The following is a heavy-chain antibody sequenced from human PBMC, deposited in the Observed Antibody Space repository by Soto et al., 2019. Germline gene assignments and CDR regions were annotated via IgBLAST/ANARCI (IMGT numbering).Heavy chain of an antibody. CDR3: ARDGGPSSYYYYYGMDV. J-gene: IGHJ6*02. D-gene: IGHD2-15*01. CDR1: GFTFNNFW. V-gene: IGHV3-7*05. CDR2: IKYDGSEK. Sequence: EVQLVESGGGLVQPGGSLRLSCAASGFTFNNFWMTWVRQAPGKGLEWVANIKYDGSEKYYVDSVKGRFTVSRDNAKNSLCLQMNRLRAEETAVYYCARDGGPSSYYYYYGMDVWGRGTTVTVSS.